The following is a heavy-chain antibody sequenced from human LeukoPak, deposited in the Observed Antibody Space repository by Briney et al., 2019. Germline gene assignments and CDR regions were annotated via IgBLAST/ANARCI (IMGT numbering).Heavy chain of an antibody. Sequence: GGSLRLSCAVSGFTFSGFWMSWSRQAPGKGLEWVASINSDGSEGYYADVVKGRFTISRDNAKNSLFLQMNSLGAEDTAVYYCARGGLTITMFGVPIIRNFDYWGQGTLVTVSS. CDR1: GFTFSGFW. CDR2: INSDGSEG. J-gene: IGHJ4*02. D-gene: IGHD3-3*01. V-gene: IGHV3-7*01. CDR3: ARGGLTITMFGVPIIRNFDY.